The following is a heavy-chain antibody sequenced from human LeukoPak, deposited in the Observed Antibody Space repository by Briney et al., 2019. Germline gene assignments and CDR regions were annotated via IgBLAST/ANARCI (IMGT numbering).Heavy chain of an antibody. CDR3: ARVGGSVQFYYDSSGYYYDY. CDR2: IYYSGST. J-gene: IGHJ4*02. Sequence: PSETLSLTCTVSGGSISSSSYYWGWIRQPPGKGLEWIGSIYYSGSTYYNPSLKSRVTISVDTSKNQFSLKLSSVTAADTAVYYCARVGGSVQFYYDSSGYYYDYWGQGTLVTVSS. D-gene: IGHD3-22*01. CDR1: GGSISSSSYY. V-gene: IGHV4-39*07.